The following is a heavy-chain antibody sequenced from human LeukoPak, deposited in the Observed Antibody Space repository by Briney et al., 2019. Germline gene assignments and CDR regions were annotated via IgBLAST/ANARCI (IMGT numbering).Heavy chain of an antibody. CDR3: ARVMTYYYDSSDDY. CDR1: GGTFSSYA. J-gene: IGHJ4*02. D-gene: IGHD3-22*01. Sequence: GASVKVSCKASGGTFSSYAISWVRQAPGQGLEWMGGIIPIFGTANYAQKFQGRVTITADESTSTAYMELSSLRSEDTAVYYCARVMTYYYDSSDDYWGQGTLVTVSS. V-gene: IGHV1-69*13. CDR2: IIPIFGTA.